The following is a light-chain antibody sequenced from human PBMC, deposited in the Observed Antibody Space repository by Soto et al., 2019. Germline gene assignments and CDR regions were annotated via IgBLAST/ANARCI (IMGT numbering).Light chain of an antibody. CDR1: SSDVGAYNY. J-gene: IGLJ2*01. CDR3: SSYTSSSTYVV. V-gene: IGLV2-14*01. CDR2: EVS. Sequence: QSALTQPASVSGSPGQSITISCTGTSSDVGAYNYVSWYKQHPGKAPKLMIYEVSHRPSGASNRFSGSKSGNTASLTISGLQAEDEADYYCSSYTSSSTYVVFGGGTKLTVL.